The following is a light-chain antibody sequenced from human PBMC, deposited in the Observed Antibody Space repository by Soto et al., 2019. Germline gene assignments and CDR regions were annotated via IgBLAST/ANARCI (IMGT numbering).Light chain of an antibody. V-gene: IGKV3-11*01. CDR2: DAS. J-gene: IGKJ1*01. Sequence: EIVLTQSPATLSLSPGERATLSCSSSQSVSSYLAWYQQKPGQAPRLLIYDASNRATGIPARFSGSGSGTDFTLPISSLEPEDFAVYYSQQRSNWPWTFGQGTKVEIK. CDR3: QQRSNWPWT. CDR1: QSVSSY.